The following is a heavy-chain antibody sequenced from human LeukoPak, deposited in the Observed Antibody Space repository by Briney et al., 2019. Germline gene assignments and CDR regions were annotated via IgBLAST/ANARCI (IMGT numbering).Heavy chain of an antibody. J-gene: IGHJ4*02. CDR3: ARRAGAYSHPYDY. V-gene: IGHV3-53*01. D-gene: IGHD4/OR15-4a*01. CDR1: GYSISSGYY. Sequence: PSETLSLTCTVSGYSISSGYYWGWIRQPPGKGLEWVSFIYSDNTHYSDSVKGRFTISRDNSKNTLYLQMNSLRAEDTAVYYCARRAGAYSHPYDYWGQGTLVTVSS. CDR2: IYSDNT.